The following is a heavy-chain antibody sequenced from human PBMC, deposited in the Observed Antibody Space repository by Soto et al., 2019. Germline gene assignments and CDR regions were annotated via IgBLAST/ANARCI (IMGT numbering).Heavy chain of an antibody. CDR2: ISSSSSYI. J-gene: IGHJ6*02. CDR1: GFTFSSFS. D-gene: IGHD3-22*01. V-gene: IGHV3-21*01. Sequence: GGSLRLSCAASGFTFSSFSMNWVRQAPGKGLEWVSSISSSSSYIYYADSVKGRFTISRDNAKNSLYLQMNSLRAEDTAVYYCARDPYYYDSSGYYEGNGMDVWGQGTTVTVSS. CDR3: ARDPYYYDSSGYYEGNGMDV.